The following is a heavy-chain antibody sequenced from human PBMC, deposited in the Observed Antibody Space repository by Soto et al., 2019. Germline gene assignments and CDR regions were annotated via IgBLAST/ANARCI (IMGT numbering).Heavy chain of an antibody. V-gene: IGHV1-3*01. CDR1: GYTFTSYA. Sequence: RASVKVSCKASGYTFTSYAMHWVRQAPGQRLEWMGWINAGNGNTKYSQKFQGRVTITRDTSASTAYMELSSLRSEDTAVYYCASKSSSWATDAFDIWGQGTMVTVSS. CDR2: INAGNGNT. J-gene: IGHJ3*02. CDR3: ASKSSSWATDAFDI. D-gene: IGHD6-13*01.